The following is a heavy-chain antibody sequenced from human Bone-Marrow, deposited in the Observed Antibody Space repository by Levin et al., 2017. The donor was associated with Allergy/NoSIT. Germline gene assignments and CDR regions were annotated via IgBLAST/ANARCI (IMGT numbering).Heavy chain of an antibody. CDR2: ISSSSSYI. V-gene: IGHV3-21*01. J-gene: IGHJ3*02. Sequence: SCAASGFTFSRDSMNWVRQAPGKGLEWVSSISSSSSYIFYADSVKGRFTISRDNAKNSLYLQMNSLRAEDTAVYYCAREREAYCSSTSCYTPDAFDSWGQGTMVTVSS. CDR1: GFTFSRDS. CDR3: AREREAYCSSTSCYTPDAFDS. D-gene: IGHD2-2*02.